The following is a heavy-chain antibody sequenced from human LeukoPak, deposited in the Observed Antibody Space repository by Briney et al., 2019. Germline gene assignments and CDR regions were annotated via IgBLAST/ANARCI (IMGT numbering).Heavy chain of an antibody. V-gene: IGHV1-2*02. J-gene: IGHJ3*02. D-gene: IGHD3-10*01. CDR3: ARDRRMVRGGDAFDI. CDR2: IYPNSGGT. Sequence: GASVKVSCKASAYTFTGYYMHWVRQAPGQGLEWMGWIYPNSGGTNYAQKFQGRVTMTRDTSISTAYMELSRLRSDDTAVYYCARDRRMVRGGDAFDIWGQGTMVTVSS. CDR1: AYTFTGYY.